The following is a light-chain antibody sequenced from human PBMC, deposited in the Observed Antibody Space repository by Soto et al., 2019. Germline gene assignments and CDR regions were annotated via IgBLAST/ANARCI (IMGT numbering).Light chain of an antibody. CDR3: QQYYSTPPT. CDR2: WSS. V-gene: IGKV4-1*01. J-gene: IGKJ2*01. CDR1: QSVLYSSNNKNY. Sequence: DIVMTQSPDSPAVSLGERATINCKSSQSVLYSSNNKNYLAWYQQKPGQPPKLLIYWSSTRESGVPDRFSGSGSGTDFTLTISSLQAEDVAVYSCQQYYSTPPTFGQGTKLEIK.